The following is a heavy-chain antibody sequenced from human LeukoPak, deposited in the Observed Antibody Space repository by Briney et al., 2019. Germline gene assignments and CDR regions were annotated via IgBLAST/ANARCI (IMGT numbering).Heavy chain of an antibody. J-gene: IGHJ5*02. CDR2: INPNSGGT. D-gene: IGHD2-15*01. CDR3: ARVRGFGCSGGSCYPANWFDP. Sequence: ASVKVSCKASGYTFTGYYMHWVRQAPGRGLEWMGRINPNSGGTNYAQKFQGRVTMTRDTSISTAYMELSRLRFDDTAVYYCARVRGFGCSGGSCYPANWFDPWGQGTLVTVSS. V-gene: IGHV1-2*06. CDR1: GYTFTGYY.